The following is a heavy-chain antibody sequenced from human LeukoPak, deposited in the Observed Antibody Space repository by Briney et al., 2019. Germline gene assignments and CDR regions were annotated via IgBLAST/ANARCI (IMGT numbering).Heavy chain of an antibody. CDR1: GFTFSSYA. D-gene: IGHD3-10*01. V-gene: IGHV3-23*01. CDR2: ISGSGGTK. CDR3: AQVMGVRGAPSDY. J-gene: IGHJ4*02. Sequence: GGSLRLSCAASGFTFSSYAMSWVRQAPGKGLEWVSAISGSGGTKYYADSVNGRFTISRDNSKNTLYLQMNSLTAEGTALYYCAQVMGVRGAPSDYWGQGTLVTVSS.